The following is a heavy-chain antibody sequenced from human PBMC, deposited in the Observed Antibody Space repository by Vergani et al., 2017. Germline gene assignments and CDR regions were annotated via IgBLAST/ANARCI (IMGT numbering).Heavy chain of an antibody. CDR3: ARSQAPSVLLWFGELFPPDY. CDR2: INSDGSST. Sequence: EVQLVESGGGLVQPGGSLRLSCAASGFTFSSYWMHWVRQAPGKGLVWVSRINSDGSSTSYADSVKGRFTISRDNAKNTLDLQMNMLRAEDTAVYYCARSQAPSVLLWFGELFPPDYWGQGTLVTVSS. CDR1: GFTFSSYW. J-gene: IGHJ4*02. D-gene: IGHD3-10*01. V-gene: IGHV3-74*01.